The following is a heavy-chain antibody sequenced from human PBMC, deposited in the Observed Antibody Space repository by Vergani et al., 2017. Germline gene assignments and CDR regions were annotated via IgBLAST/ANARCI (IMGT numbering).Heavy chain of an antibody. CDR2: IYYSGST. CDR3: AREYNWNYMGWFDP. D-gene: IGHD1-7*01. Sequence: QLQLQESGPGLVKPSETLSLTCTVSGGSISSSSYYWGWIRQPPGKGLEWIGYIYYSGSTNYNPSLKSRVTISVDTSKNQFSLKLSSVTAADTAVYYCAREYNWNYMGWFDPWGQGTLVTVSS. CDR1: GGSISSSSYY. J-gene: IGHJ5*02. V-gene: IGHV4-61*05.